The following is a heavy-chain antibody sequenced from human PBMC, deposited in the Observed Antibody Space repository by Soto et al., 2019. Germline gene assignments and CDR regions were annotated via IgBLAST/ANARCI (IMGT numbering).Heavy chain of an antibody. D-gene: IGHD3-3*01. CDR3: ARGAYYDFWSGYTDYYYYHGMDV. CDR2: MNPNSGNT. J-gene: IGHJ6*02. V-gene: IGHV1-8*01. CDR1: GYTFTSYD. Sequence: ASVKVCCKASGYTFTSYDINWVRQATGQGLEWMGWMNPNSGNTGYAQKFQGRVTMTRNTSISTAYMELSSLRSEDTAVYYCARGAYYDFWSGYTDYYYYHGMDVWGQGTTVTVSS.